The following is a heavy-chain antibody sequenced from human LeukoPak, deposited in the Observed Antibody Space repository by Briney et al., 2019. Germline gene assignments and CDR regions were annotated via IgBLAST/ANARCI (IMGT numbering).Heavy chain of an antibody. CDR1: GGTFSSYA. CDR2: IIPIFGTA. Sequence: SVKVSCKASGGTFSSYAISWVRQAAGQGLAGMGGIIPIFGTANYAQKFQGRVTITADESTSTAYMELSSLRSEDTAVYYCARVGITMVRGVSPGYYFDYWGQGTLVTVSS. D-gene: IGHD3-10*01. V-gene: IGHV1-69*01. J-gene: IGHJ4*02. CDR3: ARVGITMVRGVSPGYYFDY.